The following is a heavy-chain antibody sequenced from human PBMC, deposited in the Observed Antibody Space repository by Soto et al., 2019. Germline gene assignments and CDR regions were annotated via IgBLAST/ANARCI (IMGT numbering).Heavy chain of an antibody. CDR3: AKSLRREPDY. D-gene: IGHD4-17*01. CDR2: ISYDGSNK. V-gene: IGHV3-30*18. J-gene: IGHJ4*02. Sequence: PGGSLRLSCAASGFTFSSYGMHWVRQAPGKGLEWVAVISYDGSNKYYADSVKGRFTISRDNSKNTLYLQMNSLRAEDTAVYYCAKSLRREPDYWGQGTLVTVSS. CDR1: GFTFSSYG.